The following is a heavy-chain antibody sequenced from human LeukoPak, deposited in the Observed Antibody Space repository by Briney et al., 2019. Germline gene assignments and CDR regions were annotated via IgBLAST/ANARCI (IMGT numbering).Heavy chain of an antibody. Sequence: SETLSLTCTVSGGSISSSSYYWGWIRQPPGKGLEWIGEINHSGSTNYNPSLKSRVTISVDTSKNQFSLKLSSVTAADTAVYYCARVVATISVAWFDPWGQGTLVTVSS. D-gene: IGHD5-12*01. V-gene: IGHV4-39*07. CDR1: GGSISSSSYY. J-gene: IGHJ5*02. CDR3: ARVVATISVAWFDP. CDR2: INHSGST.